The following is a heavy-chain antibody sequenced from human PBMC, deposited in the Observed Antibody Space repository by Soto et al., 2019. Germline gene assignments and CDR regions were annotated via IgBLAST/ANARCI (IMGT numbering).Heavy chain of an antibody. CDR1: GFTFSSYS. D-gene: IGHD6-19*01. CDR2: ISSSSSYI. Sequence: EVQLVESGGGLVKPGGSLRLSCAASGFTFSSYSMNWVRQAPGKGLEWVSSISSSSSYIYYADSVKGRFTISRDNANNSLYLQMNSLRAEDTAVYYCARGHKQWSEGDYWGQGTLVTVSS. J-gene: IGHJ4*02. CDR3: ARGHKQWSEGDY. V-gene: IGHV3-21*01.